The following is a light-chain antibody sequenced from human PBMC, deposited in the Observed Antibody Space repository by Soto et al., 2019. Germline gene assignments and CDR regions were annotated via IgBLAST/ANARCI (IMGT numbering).Light chain of an antibody. CDR3: QQYSAYPRT. J-gene: IGKJ5*01. Sequence: DTQLTQSPSPLSASVGDRVTITCRASQGISNLLAWHQQKPGKAPKSLIKTTSILQSGVPSRFSGSGSETDFTLTISGLQPEDFATYYCQQYSAYPRTFGQGTRLELK. CDR1: QGISNL. CDR2: TTS. V-gene: IGKV1-16*01.